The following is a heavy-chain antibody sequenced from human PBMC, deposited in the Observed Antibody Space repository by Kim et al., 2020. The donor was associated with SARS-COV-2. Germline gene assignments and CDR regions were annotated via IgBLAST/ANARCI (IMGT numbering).Heavy chain of an antibody. D-gene: IGHD3-22*01. CDR3: VRDSSGSY. J-gene: IGHJ4*02. CDR1: GFTLSSHW. CDR2: INTDGTNI. Sequence: GGSLRLSCVAPGFTLSSHWMYWVRQAPGKGLEWVSNINTDGTNINYAHSVKGRFTVSRDNAKNTLHLQMDSLRAEDTAVYYCVRDSSGSYWGQGTLVTVSS. V-gene: IGHV3-74*01.